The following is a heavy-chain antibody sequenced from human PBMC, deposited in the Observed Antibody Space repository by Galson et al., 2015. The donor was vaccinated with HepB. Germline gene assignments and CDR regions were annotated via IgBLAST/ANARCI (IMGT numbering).Heavy chain of an antibody. CDR3: SRDVGSCGGGYCYTPRYMDV. Sequence: SLRLSCAGSGFTFSRYPMHWVRQAPGKGLEWVAAISHDGTMEYYRESVKGRFSISRDSVKSTLYLQMNSLRAEDTAVYYCSRDVGSCGGGYCYTPRYMDVWGKGTTVTVS. J-gene: IGHJ6*03. D-gene: IGHD2-15*01. CDR2: ISHDGTME. V-gene: IGHV3-30-3*01. CDR1: GFTFSRYP.